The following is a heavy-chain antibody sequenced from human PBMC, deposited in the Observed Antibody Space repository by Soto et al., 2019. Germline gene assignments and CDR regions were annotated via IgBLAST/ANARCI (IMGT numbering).Heavy chain of an antibody. CDR2: ISSSSSYI. D-gene: IGHD3-3*01. CDR1: GFTFSSYS. J-gene: IGHJ5*02. V-gene: IGHV3-21*01. Sequence: PGGSLRLSCAAFGFTFSSYSMNWVRQAPGKGLEWVSSISSSSSYIYYADSVKGRFTISRDNAKNSLYLQMNSLRAEDTAVYYCARDEGFLEWLPNTWFDPWGQGTLVTVSS. CDR3: ARDEGFLEWLPNTWFDP.